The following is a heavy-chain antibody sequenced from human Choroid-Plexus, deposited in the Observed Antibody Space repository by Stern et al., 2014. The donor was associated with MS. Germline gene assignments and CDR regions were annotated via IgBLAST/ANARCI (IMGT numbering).Heavy chain of an antibody. CDR2: VSYDGSNK. J-gene: IGHJ5*02. CDR1: VFTFGCFA. Sequence: LGAARGGGVQPGRPLRLSCVGSVFTFGCFALHWGRQGPGQGAGGGGGVSYDGSNKYYADSVKGRFTISRDNSQNTLYMQMSSLRPEDTAVYYCAKDRQYLTYFFDHWGQGSLVTVSS. D-gene: IGHD2/OR15-2a*01. CDR3: AKDRQYLTYFFDH. V-gene: IGHV3-30*18.